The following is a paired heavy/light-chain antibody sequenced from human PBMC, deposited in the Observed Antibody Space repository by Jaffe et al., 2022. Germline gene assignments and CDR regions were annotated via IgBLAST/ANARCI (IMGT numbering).Light chain of an antibody. J-gene: IGKJ4*01. CDR3: QHYDNLSFS. CDR2: AAS. Sequence: DIQMTQSPSSLSASVGDRVTITCQASQDISNYLNWYQQKPGKAPKLLIYAASNLVAGVPSRFSGSRSETDFTFTISSLQPADLATYYCQHYDNLSFSFGGGTKVEIK. V-gene: IGKV1-33*01. CDR1: QDISNY.
Heavy chain of an antibody. J-gene: IGHJ4*02. CDR3: AKLRRGYEAFDY. Sequence: EVHFLESGGGLVQSGGSLRLSCAASGFTFSSYAMSWVRQAPGKGLQWVSSISSGGGGTYYEDSVKGRFTISRDNSKNTLYLQVNSLRADDTAVYYCAKLRRGYEAFDYWGQGTLVTVSS. V-gene: IGHV3-23*01. D-gene: IGHD5-12*01. CDR2: ISSGGGGT. CDR1: GFTFSSYA.